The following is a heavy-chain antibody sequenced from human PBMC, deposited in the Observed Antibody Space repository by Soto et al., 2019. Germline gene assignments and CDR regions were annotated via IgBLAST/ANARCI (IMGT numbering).Heavy chain of an antibody. CDR3: ATRITVFGLLIPPFDP. CDR2: VSDNGGRT. Sequence: GGSLRLSCAASGFTFSNYGMSWVRQAPGKGLEWVSAVSDNGGRTRYADSVKGRFTISRDNSQNTLYLQMLSLRADDTAIYYCATRITVFGLLIPPFDPWGQGTQVTVSS. CDR1: GFTFSNYG. D-gene: IGHD3-3*01. V-gene: IGHV3-23*01. J-gene: IGHJ5*02.